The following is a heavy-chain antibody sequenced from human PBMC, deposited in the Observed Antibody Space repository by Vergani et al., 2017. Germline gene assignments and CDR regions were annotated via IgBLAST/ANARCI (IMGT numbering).Heavy chain of an antibody. Sequence: QVQLVQSGAEVKKPGASVKVSCKASGYTFTDYFMHWVRQAPGQGLEWMGWINPNSGGTNYAQKFQGRVTMTRETSISTAYMELSNLRSHDTAVYYCARVGTCSTRDYFDYWGQGTLVTVSS. CDR2: INPNSGGT. J-gene: IGHJ4*02. V-gene: IGHV1-2*02. CDR1: GYTFTDYF. D-gene: IGHD2-15*01. CDR3: ARVGTCSTRDYFDY.